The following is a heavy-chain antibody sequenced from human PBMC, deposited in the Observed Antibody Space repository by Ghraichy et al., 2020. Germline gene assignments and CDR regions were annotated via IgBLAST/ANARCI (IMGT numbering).Heavy chain of an antibody. CDR1: GFNFRDYG. V-gene: IGHV3-30*02. J-gene: IGHJ4*02. CDR2: IRYDGINK. Sequence: GGSLRLSCAASGFNFRDYGMHWVRQAPGKGLEWVAFIRYDGINKYHGDSVKGRFTISRDNSKNTLYLQMNSLRAEDTAVYYCARDLAYCGGEDCWGQGTLVTVSS. D-gene: IGHD2-21*01. CDR3: ARDLAYCGGEDC.